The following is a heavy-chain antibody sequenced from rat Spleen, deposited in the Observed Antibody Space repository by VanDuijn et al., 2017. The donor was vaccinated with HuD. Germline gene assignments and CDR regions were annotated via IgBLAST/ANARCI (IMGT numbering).Heavy chain of an antibody. CDR3: AIQKLGPYWYFDF. CDR1: GFTFSDYN. CDR2: IIYDDTNT. J-gene: IGHJ1*01. Sequence: EVQLVESGGGLVQPGRSLKLSCAASGFTFSDYNMAWVRQSPKKGLEWVATIIYDDTNTYYRDSVKGRFTISRNNAKNTLYLQMDSLRSEDTDTYYGAIQKLGPYWYFDFWGPGTMVTVSS. D-gene: IGHD5-1*01. V-gene: IGHV5-7*01.